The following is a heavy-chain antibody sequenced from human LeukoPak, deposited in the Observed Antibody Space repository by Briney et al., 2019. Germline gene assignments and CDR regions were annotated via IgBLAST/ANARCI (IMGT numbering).Heavy chain of an antibody. CDR2: INHSGST. CDR3: AREEVTTVTSDAFHI. V-gene: IGHV4-34*01. D-gene: IGHD4-17*01. Sequence: PSETLSLTCAVDGGSFSGYYWSWIRQPPGKGLEWIGEINHSGSTNYNPSLKSRVTISVDTSKNQFPLKLSSVTAADTAVYYCAREEVTTVTSDAFHIWVQGTMVTVSS. CDR1: GGSFSGYY. J-gene: IGHJ3*02.